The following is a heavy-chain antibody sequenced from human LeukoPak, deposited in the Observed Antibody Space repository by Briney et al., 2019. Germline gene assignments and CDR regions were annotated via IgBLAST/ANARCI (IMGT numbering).Heavy chain of an antibody. V-gene: IGHV3-48*01. J-gene: IGHJ6*03. D-gene: IGHD3-10*01. CDR2: ITSSSSTM. CDR3: AREGYYGSGLYYYYYMDV. Sequence: TGGSLRLSCAASGFTLSSYSMNWVRQAPGKGLEWISYITSSSSTMYYADSVKGRFTISRDNAKNSLYLQMKSLRAEDTAVYYCAREGYYGSGLYYYYYMDVWGKGTTVTVSS. CDR1: GFTLSSYS.